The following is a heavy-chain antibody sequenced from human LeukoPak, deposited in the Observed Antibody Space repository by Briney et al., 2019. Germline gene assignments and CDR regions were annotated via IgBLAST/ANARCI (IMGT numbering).Heavy chain of an antibody. CDR2: IYYSGTT. CDR3: ARARYGDVDYYYYMDV. J-gene: IGHJ6*03. Sequence: SETLSLTCTVSVDSMSSHYWRWIRQPPAKGLEWIGYIYYSGTTNYNPSLKSRVTISVDTSKTQFSLKLSSVTAADTAVYYCARARYGDVDYYYYMDVWGKGTTVTVSS. D-gene: IGHD4-17*01. V-gene: IGHV4-59*11. CDR1: VDSMSSHY.